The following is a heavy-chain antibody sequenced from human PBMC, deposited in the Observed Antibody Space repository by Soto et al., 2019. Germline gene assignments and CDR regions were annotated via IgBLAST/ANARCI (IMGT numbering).Heavy chain of an antibody. CDR3: QRILAHLFDS. CDR1: GGSISTGAGGKY. Sequence: PSETLSLTCKVSGGSISTGAGGKYWSWIRQHPGKGLEWIGYISYSGNTYYNPSLKSRVTISVDTSKNQFSLKLSSVTAADTAIYSCQRILAHLFDSWGQGSLVTVSS. J-gene: IGHJ4*02. D-gene: IGHD3-3*01. V-gene: IGHV4-31*03. CDR2: ISYSGNT.